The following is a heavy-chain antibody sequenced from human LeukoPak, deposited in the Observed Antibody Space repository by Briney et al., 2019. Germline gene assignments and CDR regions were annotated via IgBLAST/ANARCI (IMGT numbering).Heavy chain of an antibody. V-gene: IGHV3-74*01. CDR2: INSDASST. D-gene: IGHD4-17*01. J-gene: IGHJ4*02. CDR1: GFTFSSYW. CDR3: AKDFLGDYPNFDY. Sequence: PGGSLRLSCAASGFTFSSYWMHWVRQAPGKGLVWVSRINSDASSTSYADSVKGRFTISRDNAKNTLYLQMNSLRAEDTAVYYCAKDFLGDYPNFDYWGQGTLVTVSS.